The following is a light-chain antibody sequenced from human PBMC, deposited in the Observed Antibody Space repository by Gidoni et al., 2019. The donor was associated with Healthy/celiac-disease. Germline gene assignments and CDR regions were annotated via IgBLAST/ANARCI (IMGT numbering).Light chain of an antibody. Sequence: EIVLTQSPATLSLSPGERATLSCRASQIVSSYLAWYQQKPGQAPRLLIYDASNRATGIPARFSGSVSGTDFTLTISSLEPEDFAVYYCQQRSNWPPNTFGQGTKLEIK. V-gene: IGKV3-11*01. CDR1: QIVSSY. J-gene: IGKJ2*01. CDR3: QQRSNWPPNT. CDR2: DAS.